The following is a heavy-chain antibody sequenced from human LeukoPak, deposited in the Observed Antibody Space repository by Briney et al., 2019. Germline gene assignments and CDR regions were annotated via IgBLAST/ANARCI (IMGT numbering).Heavy chain of an antibody. CDR2: ISSSSSYT. CDR1: GFTFSDYY. J-gene: IGHJ4*02. CDR3: ARGNLRFDY. V-gene: IGHV3-11*06. D-gene: IGHD1-14*01. Sequence: PRGSLRLSCAASGFTFSDYYMSWIRQAPGKGLEWVSYISSSSSYTNYADSVKGRFTISRDNAKNSLYLQMNSLRAEDTAVYYCARGNLRFDYWGQGTLVTVSS.